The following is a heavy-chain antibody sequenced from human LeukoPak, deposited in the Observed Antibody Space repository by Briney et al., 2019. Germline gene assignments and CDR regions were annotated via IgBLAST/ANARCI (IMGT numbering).Heavy chain of an antibody. CDR3: ARYSSGWYYLDY. V-gene: IGHV4-61*01. D-gene: IGHD6-19*01. CDR2: IYYSGST. J-gene: IGHJ4*02. Sequence: PSETLSLTCTVSGGSVSSGSYYWSWIRQPPGKGLEWIGYIYYSGSTNYNPSLKSRVTISVDTSKNQFSLKLSSVTAADTAVYYCARYSSGWYYLDYWGQGTLVTVSS. CDR1: GGSVSSGSYY.